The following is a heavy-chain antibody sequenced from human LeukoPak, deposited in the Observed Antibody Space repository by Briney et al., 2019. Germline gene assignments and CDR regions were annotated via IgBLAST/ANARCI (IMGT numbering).Heavy chain of an antibody. Sequence: SQTLSLTCAISGDSVSSNSVTWNWIRQSPSRGLEWLGRTYYRSTWYNDYAVSVRGRITVDPDTSKNRFSLHLNSVTPEDTAVYYCARRLTQYDCFDPWGQGILVTVSS. J-gene: IGHJ5*02. CDR1: GDSVSSNSVT. CDR2: TYYRSTWYN. V-gene: IGHV6-1*01. CDR3: ARRLTQYDCFDP. D-gene: IGHD2-2*01.